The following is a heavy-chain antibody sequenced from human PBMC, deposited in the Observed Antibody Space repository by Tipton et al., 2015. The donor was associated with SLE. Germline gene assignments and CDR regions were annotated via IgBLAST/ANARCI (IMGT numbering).Heavy chain of an antibody. V-gene: IGHV4-59*08. CDR2: FSYSGSP. J-gene: IGHJ3*02. CDR1: GLIVGGTY. CDR3: ARHEAYSGSSPFDI. Sequence: LRLSCVGSGLIVGGTYMSWVRQAPGKGLEWVGYFSYSGSPNYNPSLKSRVTISVDTSKNQFSLKLTSVTAADTAVYYCARHEAYSGSSPFDIWGHGTMVTVSS. D-gene: IGHD1-26*01.